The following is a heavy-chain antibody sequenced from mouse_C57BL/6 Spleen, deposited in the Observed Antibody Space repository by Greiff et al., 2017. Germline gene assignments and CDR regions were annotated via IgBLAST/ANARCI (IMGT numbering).Heavy chain of an antibody. CDR3: ARRDDGYSYAMDY. Sequence: VQLKQSGPVLVKPGASVKMSCKASGYTFTDYYMNWVKQSHGKSLEWIGVINPYNGGTSYNQKFKGQATLTVDKSSSTAYMELNSLTSEDSAVYYCARRDDGYSYAMDYWGQGTSVTVSS. V-gene: IGHV1-19*01. CDR2: INPYNGGT. CDR1: GYTFTDYY. J-gene: IGHJ4*01. D-gene: IGHD2-3*01.